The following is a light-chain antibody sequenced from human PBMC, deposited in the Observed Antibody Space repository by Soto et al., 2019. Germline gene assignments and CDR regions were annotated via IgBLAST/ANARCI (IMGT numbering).Light chain of an antibody. Sequence: EIVLTQSPATLSLSPGERATLSCRASQSVSSYLAWYQQKPGQAPRLLIYGASSRATGIPDRFSGSGSGTDFTLTISRLEPEDFAVYYCQQYGSSPWTFGQGSIVDIK. CDR1: QSVSSY. CDR3: QQYGSSPWT. J-gene: IGKJ1*01. V-gene: IGKV3-20*01. CDR2: GAS.